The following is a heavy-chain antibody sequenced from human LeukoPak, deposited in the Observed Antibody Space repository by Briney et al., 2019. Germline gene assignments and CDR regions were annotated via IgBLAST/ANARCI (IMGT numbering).Heavy chain of an antibody. CDR2: INPNSGGT. CDR1: GYTFTGYY. D-gene: IGHD6-6*01. Sequence: ASVKVSCKASGYTFTGYYMHWVRQAPGQGLEWMGWINPNSGGTNYAQKFQGRVTMTRGTSISTAYMELSRLRSDDTAVYYCARTVHLWDYFDYWGQGTLVTVSS. CDR3: ARTVHLWDYFDY. J-gene: IGHJ4*02. V-gene: IGHV1-2*02.